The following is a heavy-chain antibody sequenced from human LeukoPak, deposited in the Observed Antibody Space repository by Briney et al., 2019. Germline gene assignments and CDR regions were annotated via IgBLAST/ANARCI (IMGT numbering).Heavy chain of an antibody. Sequence: SGGSLRLSCAASGFTFSDHYMSWICQAPGKGLEWISYISSSGSSIYYADSVKGRFTISRDNAKNSVYLQMNSLRDEDTAVYYCARDVEKRLVLGRFDPWGQGSLVTVSS. D-gene: IGHD6-25*01. CDR1: GFTFSDHY. CDR2: ISSSGSSI. CDR3: ARDVEKRLVLGRFDP. J-gene: IGHJ5*02. V-gene: IGHV3-11*01.